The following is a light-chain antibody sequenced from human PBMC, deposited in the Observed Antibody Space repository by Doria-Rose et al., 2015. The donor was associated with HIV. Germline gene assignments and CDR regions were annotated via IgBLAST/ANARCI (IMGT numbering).Light chain of an antibody. V-gene: IGLV1-51*02. CDR1: SSNIGNNY. J-gene: IGLJ2*01. CDR2: ENN. CDR3: GTWDNSLSAVL. Sequence: PPSVSAAVGQKVTISCSGSSSNIGNNYVSWYQQLPGTAPKVLIYENNKRPSGIPDRFSGSKSGTSAILGITGLQTGDEADYYCGTWDNSLSAVLFGGGTKVTVL.